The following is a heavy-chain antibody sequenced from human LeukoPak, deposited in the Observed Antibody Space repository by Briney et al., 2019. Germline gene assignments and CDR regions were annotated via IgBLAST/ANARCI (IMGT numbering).Heavy chain of an antibody. D-gene: IGHD6-13*01. Sequence: PGGSLRLSCAASGFIFSSFAMHWVRQAPGKGLEWVAVLWYDGSNKLYGDSVRGRFTISRDNTKNTLYLQMNSLGAEDTAVYYCVKDRTGSWSFDYWGQGTLVTVSS. V-gene: IGHV3-30*02. J-gene: IGHJ4*02. CDR3: VKDRTGSWSFDY. CDR2: LWYDGSNK. CDR1: GFIFSSFA.